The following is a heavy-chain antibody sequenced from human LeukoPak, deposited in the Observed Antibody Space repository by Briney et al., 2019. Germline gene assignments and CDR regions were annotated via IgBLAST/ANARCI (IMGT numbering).Heavy chain of an antibody. CDR2: ISTTGTTI. J-gene: IGHJ4*02. CDR1: GFTFSAYH. V-gene: IGHV3-48*02. Sequence: GGSLRLSCAASGFTFSAYHINWVRQAPGKGLEWISYISTTGTTIHYAGSVKGRFAISRDNAKSSLYLQMNSLRDEDTAVYYCARVWQDYSGVDYWGQGTLVTVSS. CDR3: ARVWQDYSGVDY. D-gene: IGHD2-21*01.